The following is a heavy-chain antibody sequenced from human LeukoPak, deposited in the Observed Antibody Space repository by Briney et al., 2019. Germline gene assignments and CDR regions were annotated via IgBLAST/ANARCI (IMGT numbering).Heavy chain of an antibody. CDR2: IIPIFGTA. D-gene: IGHD6-19*01. J-gene: IGHJ4*02. Sequence: SVKVSCKASGGTFSSYAISWVRQAPGQGLEWMGGIIPIFGTANYAQKFQGRVTMTTDTSTSTAYMELRSLRSDDTAVYYCAREGSGSFWASGYWGQGTLVTVSS. CDR3: AREGSGSFWASGY. CDR1: GGTFSSYA. V-gene: IGHV1-69*05.